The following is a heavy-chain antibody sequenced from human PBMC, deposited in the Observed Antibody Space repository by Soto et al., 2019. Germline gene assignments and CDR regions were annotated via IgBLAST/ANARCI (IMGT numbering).Heavy chain of an antibody. CDR2: IYYSGPT. J-gene: IGHJ4*02. D-gene: IGHD3-9*01. CDR1: GGSISSSSYY. Sequence: SETLSLTCTVSGGSISSSSYYWGWIRQPPGKGLEWIGSIYYSGPTYYNPSLKSRVTISVDTSKNQFSLKLSSVTAADTAVYYCARHRGYYDILTGYYTELNFDYWGQGTLVTVSS. V-gene: IGHV4-39*01. CDR3: ARHRGYYDILTGYYTELNFDY.